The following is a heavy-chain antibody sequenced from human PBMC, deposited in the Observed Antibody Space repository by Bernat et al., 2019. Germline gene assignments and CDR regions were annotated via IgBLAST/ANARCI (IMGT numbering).Heavy chain of an antibody. CDR2: IYSGGNT. Sequence: EVQLVETGGGLIQPGGSLRLSCAASGFTVSSNFMSWVRQAPGKGLEWVSVIYSGGNTYYADSVKGRFTISRDDSKNTLYLQMSSLRAEDTAVYYCVREYCFNTTCHSWGQGTLVTVSS. J-gene: IGHJ4*02. CDR3: VREYCFNTTCHS. D-gene: IGHD2-2*01. V-gene: IGHV3-53*02. CDR1: GFTVSSNF.